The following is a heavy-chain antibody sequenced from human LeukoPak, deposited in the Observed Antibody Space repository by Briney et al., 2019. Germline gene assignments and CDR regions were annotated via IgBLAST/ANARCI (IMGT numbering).Heavy chain of an antibody. V-gene: IGHV3-23*01. D-gene: IGHD5-18*01. CDR2: ISGSGGST. Sequence: GGSLRLSCAASGFTFSSYAMSWVRQAPGKGLEWVSAISGSGGSTYYADYVKDRFTISRDNSKNTLYLQMNSLRAEDTAVYYCAKSYIGYSDGSHFDYWGQGTLVTVSS. CDR3: AKSYIGYSDGSHFDY. CDR1: GFTFSSYA. J-gene: IGHJ4*02.